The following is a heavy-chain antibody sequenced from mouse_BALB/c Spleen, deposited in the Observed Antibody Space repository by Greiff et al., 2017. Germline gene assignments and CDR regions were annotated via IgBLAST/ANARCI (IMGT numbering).Heavy chain of an antibody. V-gene: IGHV5-6-3*01. CDR2: INSNGGST. CDR1: GFTFSSYG. Sequence: EVQLVESGGGLVQPGGSLKLSCAASGFTFSSYGMSWVRQTPDKRLELVATINSNGGSTYYPDSVKGRFTITRDNAKNTLYLQMSSLKSEDTAMYYCARDLHSYDWFAYWGQGTLVTVSA. J-gene: IGHJ3*01. CDR3: ARDLHSYDWFAY. D-gene: IGHD2-12*01.